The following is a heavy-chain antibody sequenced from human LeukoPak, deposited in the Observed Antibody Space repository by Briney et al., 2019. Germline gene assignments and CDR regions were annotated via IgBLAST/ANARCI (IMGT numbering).Heavy chain of an antibody. V-gene: IGHV4-34*01. J-gene: IGHJ6*02. CDR3: ARGIVVVPAASYGMDV. CDR2: INHSGST. Sequence: SETLSLTCAVYGGSFSGYYWSWIRQPPGKGLEWIGEINHSGSTNYNPSLKSRVTISVDTSKNQFPLKLSSVTAADTAVYYCARGIVVVPAASYGMDVWGQGTTVTVSS. CDR1: GGSFSGYY. D-gene: IGHD2-2*01.